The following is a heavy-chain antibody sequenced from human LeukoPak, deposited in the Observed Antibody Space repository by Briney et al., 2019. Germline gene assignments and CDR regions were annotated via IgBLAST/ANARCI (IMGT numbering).Heavy chain of an antibody. D-gene: IGHD6-19*01. J-gene: IGHJ4*02. V-gene: IGHV1-69*13. CDR1: GYTFTGYY. Sequence: GASVKVSCKAPGYTFTGYYMHWVRQAPGQGLEWMGGIIPIFGTANYAQKFQGRVTITADESTSTAYMELSSLVSEDTAVYYCARDPLGAVAGNYWGQGTLVTVSS. CDR3: ARDPLGAVAGNY. CDR2: IIPIFGTA.